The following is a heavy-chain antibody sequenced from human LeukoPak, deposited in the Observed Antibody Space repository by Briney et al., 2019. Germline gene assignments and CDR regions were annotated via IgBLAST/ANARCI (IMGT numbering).Heavy chain of an antibody. J-gene: IGHJ4*02. V-gene: IGHV3-15*01. CDR1: GFTFSSYW. D-gene: IGHD3-3*01. Sequence: PGGFLRLSCAASGFTFSSYWMSWVRQAPGKGLEWVGRIKSKTDGGTTDYAAPVKGRFTISRDDSKNTLYLQMNSLKTEDTAVYYCTTDEYYDFWSGSPLDYWGQGTLVTVSS. CDR2: IKSKTDGGTT. CDR3: TTDEYYDFWSGSPLDY.